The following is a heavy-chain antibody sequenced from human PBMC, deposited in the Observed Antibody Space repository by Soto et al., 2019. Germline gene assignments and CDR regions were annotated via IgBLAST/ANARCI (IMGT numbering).Heavy chain of an antibody. V-gene: IGHV1-24*01. Sequence: ASVKVSCKVSGYTLTELSMHWVGQAPGKGLEWMGGFDSEDGETIYAQKFQGRVTMTEDTSTDTAYMELSSLRSEDTAVYYCATDRGGAAASYYYYGMDVWGQGTTVTVSS. J-gene: IGHJ6*02. D-gene: IGHD6-13*01. CDR1: GYTLTELS. CDR3: ATDRGGAAASYYYYGMDV. CDR2: FDSEDGET.